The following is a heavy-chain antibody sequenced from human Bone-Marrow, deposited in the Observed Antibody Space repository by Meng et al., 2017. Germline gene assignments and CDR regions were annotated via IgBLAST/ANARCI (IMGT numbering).Heavy chain of an antibody. CDR1: GGSISSSSYY. J-gene: IGHJ3*02. Sequence: GSLRLSCTVSGGSISSSSYYWGWIRQPPGKGLEWIGRIYYSGSTYYNPSLKSRVTISVDTSKNQFSLKLSSVTAADTAVYYCARGGYYSRLTFHDAFDIWGQGTMVTVSS. V-gene: IGHV4-39*07. D-gene: IGHD3-22*01. CDR3: ARGGYYSRLTFHDAFDI. CDR2: IYYSGST.